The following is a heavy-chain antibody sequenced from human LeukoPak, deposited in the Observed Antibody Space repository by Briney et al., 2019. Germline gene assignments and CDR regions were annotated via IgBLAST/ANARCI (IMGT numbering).Heavy chain of an antibody. CDR2: ISYDGSNK. J-gene: IGHJ4*02. Sequence: GGSLRLSCAASGFTFSSYAMHWVRQAPGKGLEWVAVISYDGSNKYYADSVKGRFTISGDNSKNTLYLQMNSLRAEDTAVYYCARDPLYYYDSSGYCDYWGQGTLVTVSS. V-gene: IGHV3-30*04. D-gene: IGHD3-22*01. CDR3: ARDPLYYYDSSGYCDY. CDR1: GFTFSSYA.